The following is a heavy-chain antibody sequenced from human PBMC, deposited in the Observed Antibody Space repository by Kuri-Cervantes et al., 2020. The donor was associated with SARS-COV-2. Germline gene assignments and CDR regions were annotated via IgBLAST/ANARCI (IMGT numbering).Heavy chain of an antibody. CDR3: ARGIVVVVAAMGYFDY. CDR1: GYIFTNYY. D-gene: IGHD2-15*01. Sequence: VSVKVSCKASGYIFTNYYMSWVRQAPGQGLEWMGWINGYNDNTKYAQKLQGRVTMTTDTSTSTAYMELRSLRSDDTAVYYCARGIVVVVAAMGYFDYWGQGTLVTVSS. J-gene: IGHJ4*02. CDR2: INGYNDNT. V-gene: IGHV1-18*04.